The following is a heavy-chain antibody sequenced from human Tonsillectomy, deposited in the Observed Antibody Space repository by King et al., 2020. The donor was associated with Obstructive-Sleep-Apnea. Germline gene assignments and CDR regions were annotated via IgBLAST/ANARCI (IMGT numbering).Heavy chain of an antibody. CDR3: ARGVAVADPSRSGMDV. V-gene: IGHV1-69*01. D-gene: IGHD6-19*01. CDR2: IIASFGTT. CDR1: GGTFSNYA. Sequence: QLVQSGAEVKKPGSSVKVSCKASGGTFSNYAISWVRQAPGQGLEWRGGIIASFGTTNYGQKFQGRGTITADESTSTAYMELGSLRADETAVYYCARGVAVADPSRSGMDVWGQGTTVTVSS. J-gene: IGHJ6*02.